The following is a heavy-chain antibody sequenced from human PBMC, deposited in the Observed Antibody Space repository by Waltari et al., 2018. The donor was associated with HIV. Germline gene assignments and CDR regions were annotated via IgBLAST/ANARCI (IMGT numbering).Heavy chain of an antibody. J-gene: IGHJ4*02. CDR2: ITSDGINE. Sequence: QVQLVESGGGVVQPGRSLRLSCATSQFTFSSYGMHWVRQAPGKGLAWVALITSDGINEYYADSVKGRFTISRDNSKNTLYMEMNSLRTEDTAVYYCAKDMVIDSWGPFSCCDYWSQAALVIVSS. V-gene: IGHV3-30*18. D-gene: IGHD2-15*01. CDR3: AKDMVIDSWGPFSCCDY. CDR1: QFTFSSYG.